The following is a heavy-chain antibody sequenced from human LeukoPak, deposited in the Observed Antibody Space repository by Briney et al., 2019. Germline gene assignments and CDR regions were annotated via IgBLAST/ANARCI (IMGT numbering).Heavy chain of an antibody. V-gene: IGHV1-2*02. CDR3: ASLSSSWTDLYYFDY. Sequence: ASVKVSCKASGYTFSGYYMHWVRQAPGQGLEWMGWINPNNGGTNYAQNFQGRVTMTRDTSISTGYMELSSLRSDDTAVYYCASLSSSWTDLYYFDYWGQGTLVTVSS. CDR1: GYTFSGYY. CDR2: INPNNGGT. J-gene: IGHJ4*02. D-gene: IGHD6-13*01.